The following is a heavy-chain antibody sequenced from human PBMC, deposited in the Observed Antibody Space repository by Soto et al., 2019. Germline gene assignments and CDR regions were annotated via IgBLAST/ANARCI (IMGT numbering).Heavy chain of an antibody. J-gene: IGHJ5*02. CDR1: GYTFTTYD. D-gene: IGHD3-3*01. V-gene: IGHV1-3*01. CDR3: ALLRRSGEWLSHNWFDP. CDR2: INAGNGNT. Sequence: ASVKVSCKASGYTFTTYDIKWVRQAPGQRLEWMGWINAGNGNTKYSQKFQGRVTMTRDTSTSTVYMEVSSLRSEDTAGYYCALLRRSGEWLSHNWFDPWGQGTLVTVSS.